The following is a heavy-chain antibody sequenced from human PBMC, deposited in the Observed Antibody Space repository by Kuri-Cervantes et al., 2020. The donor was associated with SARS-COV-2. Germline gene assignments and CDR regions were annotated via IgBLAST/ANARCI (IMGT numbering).Heavy chain of an antibody. J-gene: IGHJ4*02. V-gene: IGHV3-48*01. CDR2: ISVSGTTM. CDR1: GFTFSSYA. CDR3: VRKGDS. Sequence: GGSLRLSCAASGFTFSSYAMSWVRQAQGKGLEWVSYISVSGTTMYYEDSVKGRFTIYRDNAKNSLYLQKNSLRADDTAAYYCVRKGDSWGQGTLVTVSS.